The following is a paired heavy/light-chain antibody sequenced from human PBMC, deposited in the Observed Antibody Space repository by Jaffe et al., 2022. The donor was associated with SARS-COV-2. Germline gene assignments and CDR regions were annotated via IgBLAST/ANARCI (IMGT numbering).Light chain of an antibody. CDR1: QSVSSY. Sequence: EIVLTQSPATLSLSPGERATLSCRASQSVSSYLAWYQHKPGQAPRLLIYEVSNRATGIPDRFSGSGSGTDFTLTISSLEPEDFAVYYCQQRNNWPPAWTFGQGTKVEIK. CDR3: QQRNNWPPAWT. J-gene: IGKJ1*01. CDR2: EVS. V-gene: IGKV3-11*01.
Heavy chain of an antibody. Sequence: EVQLVESGGGLVQPGGSLRLSCAASGFTFSSDWMSWVRQAPGRGLAWVAHINGDGSEQVYEDSVKGRFTISRDNAHNSLYLQMSSLRAEDTAVYYCARSRHSGADYWGQGTLVTVSS. D-gene: IGHD6-19*01. V-gene: IGHV3-7*01. J-gene: IGHJ4*02. CDR3: ARSRHSGADY. CDR1: GFTFSSDW. CDR2: INGDGSEQ.